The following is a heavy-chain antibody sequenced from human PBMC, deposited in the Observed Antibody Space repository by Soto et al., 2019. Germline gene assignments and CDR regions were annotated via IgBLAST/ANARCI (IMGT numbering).Heavy chain of an antibody. J-gene: IGHJ5*02. CDR2: IIPILGIA. CDR3: ARDHSKGEFVP. Sequence: QVQLVQSGAEVKKPGSSVKVSCKASGGTFSSYTISWVRQAPGQGLEWMGRIIPILGIANYAQKFQGRVTITADKSTSTAYMELSSLRSEDTAVYYCARDHSKGEFVPWGQGTLVTVSS. V-gene: IGHV1-69*08. CDR1: GGTFSSYT.